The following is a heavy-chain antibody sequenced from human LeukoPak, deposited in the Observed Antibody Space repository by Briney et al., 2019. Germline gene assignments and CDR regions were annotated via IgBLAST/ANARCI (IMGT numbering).Heavy chain of an antibody. CDR2: KFYTGST. Sequence: SETLSLTCTVSGGSISSSSYYWPWIRQPPGKGLEWIGYKFYTGSTNYNPSLKSRVTISVDTSKNQFSLKLNSVTAADTAVYYCARIRGSSVQPFDPWGQGTLVTVSS. CDR3: ARIRGSSVQPFDP. J-gene: IGHJ5*02. V-gene: IGHV4-61*05. CDR1: GGSISSSSYY. D-gene: IGHD6-19*01.